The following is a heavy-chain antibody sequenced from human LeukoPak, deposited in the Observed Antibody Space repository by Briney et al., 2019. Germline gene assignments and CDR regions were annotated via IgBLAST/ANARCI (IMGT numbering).Heavy chain of an antibody. CDR1: GFTFSSYA. D-gene: IGHD1-20*01. J-gene: IGHJ4*02. CDR3: TTYISGHY. Sequence: GGSLRLSCAASGFTFSSYAMSWVRQASGRGLEWVGRIRTKLRNYATAYAASVKGRFTISRDDSGDTAYLQMNSLKTEDTAVYYCTTYISGHYWGQGTLVTVSS. CDR2: IRTKLRNYAT. V-gene: IGHV3-73*01.